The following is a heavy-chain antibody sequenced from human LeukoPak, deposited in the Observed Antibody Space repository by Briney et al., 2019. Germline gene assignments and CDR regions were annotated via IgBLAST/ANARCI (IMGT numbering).Heavy chain of an antibody. CDR2: INAGNGNT. D-gene: IGHD3-16*02. V-gene: IGHV1-3*03. CDR3: ARGSHDYVWGSYRHQHLDY. J-gene: IGHJ4*02. Sequence: ASVKVSCKASGYTFTSYAMHWVRQAPRQRLEWKGWINAGNGNTKYSQEFQGRVTITRDTSASTAYMELSSLRSEDMAVYYCARGSHDYVWGSYRHQHLDYWGQGTLVTVSS. CDR1: GYTFTSYA.